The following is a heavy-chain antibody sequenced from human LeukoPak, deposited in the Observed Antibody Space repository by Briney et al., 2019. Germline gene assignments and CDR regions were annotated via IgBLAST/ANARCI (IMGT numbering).Heavy chain of an antibody. Sequence: ASVKVSCKASGYTFTSYGISWVRQAPGQGLEWMGWISAYNGNTNYAQKLQGRVTMTTDTSTSTAYMELRSLRSEDTAVYYCARDLRWLDYYYMDVWGKGTTVTVSS. J-gene: IGHJ6*03. D-gene: IGHD5-18*01. V-gene: IGHV1-18*01. CDR1: GYTFTSYG. CDR2: ISAYNGNT. CDR3: ARDLRWLDYYYMDV.